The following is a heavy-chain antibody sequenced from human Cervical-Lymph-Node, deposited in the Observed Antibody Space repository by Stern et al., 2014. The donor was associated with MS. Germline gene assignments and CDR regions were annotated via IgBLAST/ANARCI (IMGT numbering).Heavy chain of an antibody. J-gene: IGHJ6*02. V-gene: IGHV1-8*01. Sequence: QVQLVQSGAEVKKPGASVKVSCKASGYTFTSYDINWVRQAPGQGLEWMGWMNPNSGNTGYAQKFQGRVTMTRNTSISTAYMELSSLRSEDTAVYYCARGPIYYDFWSGGFYYYYGMDVWGQGTTVTVSS. D-gene: IGHD3-3*01. CDR3: ARGPIYYDFWSGGFYYYYGMDV. CDR2: MNPNSGNT. CDR1: GYTFTSYD.